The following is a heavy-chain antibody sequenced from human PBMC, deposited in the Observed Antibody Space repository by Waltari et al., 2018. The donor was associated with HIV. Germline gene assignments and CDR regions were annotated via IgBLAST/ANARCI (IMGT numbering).Heavy chain of an antibody. D-gene: IGHD1-26*01. V-gene: IGHV4-39*01. Sequence: QLQLQESAPGLVKPSETLSPTCTVSGGSISNITYFWGWTRQPPGKGLEWIGRIYYSGRRYYNPSLKSRVTISVDTSKNQFSLKLSYVTGTDTAVYYCARHARRVGASYWYFDLWGRGTLVTVSS. CDR3: ARHARRVGASYWYFDL. J-gene: IGHJ2*01. CDR1: GGSISNITYF. CDR2: IYYSGRR.